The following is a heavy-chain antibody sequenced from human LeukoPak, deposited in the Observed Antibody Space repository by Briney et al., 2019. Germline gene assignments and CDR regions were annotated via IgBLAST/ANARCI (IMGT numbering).Heavy chain of an antibody. Sequence: SGGSLRLSCAASGFTFSSYAMSWVRQAPGKGLEWVSAISGSGGSTYYADSVKGRFTISRDNSKNTLYLQMNSLRAEDTAVYYCTKSGSYYGSGDAFDIWGQGTMVTVSS. D-gene: IGHD3-10*01. CDR1: GFTFSSYA. CDR3: TKSGSYYGSGDAFDI. V-gene: IGHV3-23*01. J-gene: IGHJ3*02. CDR2: ISGSGGST.